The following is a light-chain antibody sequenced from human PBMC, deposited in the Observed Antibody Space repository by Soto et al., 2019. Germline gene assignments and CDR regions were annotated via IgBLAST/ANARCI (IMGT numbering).Light chain of an antibody. J-gene: IGKJ1*01. CDR1: QSVSGN. CDR3: QQYAYSPQT. V-gene: IGKV3-15*01. Sequence: EKVLTQSPATLPVSPWDRVTLSCRASQSVSGNLAWYQQKPGQTPRLLIYLTSTRATGIPARFSGSGSGTDFTLTISRLEPEDFAVYYCQQYAYSPQTFGQGTKVDIK. CDR2: LTS.